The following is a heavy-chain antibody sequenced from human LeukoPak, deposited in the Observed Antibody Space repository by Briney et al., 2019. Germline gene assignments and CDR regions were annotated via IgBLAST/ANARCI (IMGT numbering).Heavy chain of an antibody. CDR2: IYASGST. CDR1: GGSISSSSYY. D-gene: IGHD3-3*01. CDR3: ARGFWSGYDLAAFDI. J-gene: IGHJ3*02. V-gene: IGHV4-61*02. Sequence: SQTLSLTCTVSGGSISSSSYYWSWIRQPAGKGLEWIGRIYASGSTSYNPSLKSRVTISVDTSKNQFSLKLSSVTAADTAVYYCARGFWSGYDLAAFDIWGQGTMVTVSS.